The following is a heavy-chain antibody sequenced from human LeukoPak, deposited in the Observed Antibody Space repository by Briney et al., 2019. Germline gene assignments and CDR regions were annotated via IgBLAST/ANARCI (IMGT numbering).Heavy chain of an antibody. Sequence: PGRSLRLSCAASGFTFSSYAFHWVRQAPGKGLEWLSVISDDGSNKYYADSVKGRFTISSDNSKNTLYVQMSSLRAEDTAVYYCARERFATNGTGWFDPLGQGNLVNVS. CDR2: ISDDGSNK. CDR1: GFTFSSYA. V-gene: IGHV3-30*04. CDR3: ARERFATNGTGWFDP. J-gene: IGHJ5*01. D-gene: IGHD1-26*01.